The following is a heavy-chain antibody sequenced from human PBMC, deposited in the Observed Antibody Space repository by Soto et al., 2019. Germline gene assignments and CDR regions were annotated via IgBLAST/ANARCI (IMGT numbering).Heavy chain of an antibody. V-gene: IGHV3-30*18. D-gene: IGHD3-10*01. CDR3: AKDHSLERFGELIDYFDY. Sequence: GGSLRLSCAASGFTFSSYGMHWVRQAPGKGLEWVAVISYDGSNKYYADSVKGRFTISRDNSKNTLYLQMNSLRAEDTAVYYCAKDHSLERFGELIDYFDYWGQGTLVTVSS. CDR1: GFTFSSYG. J-gene: IGHJ4*02. CDR2: ISYDGSNK.